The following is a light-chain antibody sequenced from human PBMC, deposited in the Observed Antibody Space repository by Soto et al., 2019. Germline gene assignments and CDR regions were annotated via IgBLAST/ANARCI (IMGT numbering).Light chain of an antibody. CDR1: QSVSNN. J-gene: IGKJ1*01. Sequence: EIVMTQSPATLSVSPGERATLSCRASQSVSNNLAWYQQKPGQAPRLLIYGASIRATGIPARFSGSGSGTEFTLTVSSLQSEDFAVYYCQQYNTWPRTFGQGTKVEIK. CDR2: GAS. V-gene: IGKV3-15*01. CDR3: QQYNTWPRT.